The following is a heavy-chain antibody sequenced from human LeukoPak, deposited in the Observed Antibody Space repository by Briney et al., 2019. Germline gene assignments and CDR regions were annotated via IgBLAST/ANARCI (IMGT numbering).Heavy chain of an antibody. D-gene: IGHD2-2*02. Sequence: SETLSLTCTVSGGSISSSDYYWGWIRQPPGKGLEWIGNIYYTGNTYYSPSLKSRVTISVDTSKNQFSQRLSSVTAADTAMYYCARAGRYCSGTSCYNFDYWGQGTLVTVSS. J-gene: IGHJ4*02. CDR3: ARAGRYCSGTSCYNFDY. CDR1: GGSISSSDYY. CDR2: IYYTGNT. V-gene: IGHV4-39*01.